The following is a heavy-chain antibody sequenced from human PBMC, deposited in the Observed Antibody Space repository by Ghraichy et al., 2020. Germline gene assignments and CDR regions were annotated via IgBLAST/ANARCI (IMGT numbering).Heavy chain of an antibody. V-gene: IGHV3-23*01. CDR3: ARGEWLKYFDY. J-gene: IGHJ4*02. D-gene: IGHD3-3*01. CDR2: ISGGGGVT. CDR1: GFIFSNYA. Sequence: ETLSLTCAASGFIFSNYAMSWVRQAPGKGLEWVSGISGGGGVTYYADSAKGRFTISRDNSKNTLYLQMNSLRAEDTAVYYCARGEWLKYFDYWGQGTLATVSS.